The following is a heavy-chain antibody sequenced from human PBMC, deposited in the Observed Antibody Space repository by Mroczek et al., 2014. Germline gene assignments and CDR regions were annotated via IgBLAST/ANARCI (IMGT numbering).Heavy chain of an antibody. CDR2: IYPGDSDT. CDR1: GYSFTSYW. Sequence: VQLVQSGAEVKKPGESLKISCKGSGYSFTSYWIGWVRQMPGKGLEWMGIIYPGDSDTRYSPSFQGQVTISADKSISTAYLQWSSLKASDTAMYYCARVSMIFGDHDAFDIWGQGTMVTVSS. V-gene: IGHV5-51*03. J-gene: IGHJ3*02. CDR3: ARVSMIFGDHDAFDI. D-gene: IGHD3/OR15-3a*01.